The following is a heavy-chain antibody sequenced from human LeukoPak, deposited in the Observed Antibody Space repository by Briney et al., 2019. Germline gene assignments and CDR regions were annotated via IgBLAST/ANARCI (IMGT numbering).Heavy chain of an antibody. CDR3: ARDRISIQTYYYGSERGDYFDY. CDR2: IIPVFATT. V-gene: IGHV1-69*01. Sequence: GSSVKVSCKASGGTFSSYAISWVRQAPGQGLEWMGGIIPVFATTNYAPEFQGRVTITADESTSTAYMELSSLRSEDAAIYYCARDRISIQTYYYGSERGDYFDYWGQGTLVTVSS. D-gene: IGHD3-10*01. J-gene: IGHJ4*02. CDR1: GGTFSSYA.